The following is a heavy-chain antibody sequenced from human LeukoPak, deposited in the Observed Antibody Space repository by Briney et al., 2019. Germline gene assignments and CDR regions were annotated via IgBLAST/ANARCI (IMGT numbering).Heavy chain of an antibody. D-gene: IGHD4-23*01. CDR1: GYTFTSYG. CDR3: ARGWLAENMVVTPYNY. J-gene: IGHJ4*02. CDR2: ISAYNGNT. Sequence: ASVKVSCKASGYTFTSYGISWVRQAPGQGLEWMGWISAYNGNTNYAQKLQGRVTMTTDTSTSTAYMELRSLRSDDTAVYYCARGWLAENMVVTPYNYWGQGTRVTVSS. V-gene: IGHV1-18*01.